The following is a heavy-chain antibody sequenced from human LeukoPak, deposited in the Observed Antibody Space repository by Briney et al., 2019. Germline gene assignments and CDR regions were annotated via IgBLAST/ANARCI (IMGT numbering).Heavy chain of an antibody. Sequence: PGGSLRLSCAASGFTFSSYAISWVRQAPGKRLERVSAISGSGGSTYYADSAKGRFTISRDNSKTTLYLQMNSLRAEDTAVYYCAKDGVGATGGAFDIWGQGTMVTVSS. V-gene: IGHV3-23*01. CDR2: ISGSGGST. D-gene: IGHD1-26*01. CDR3: AKDGVGATGGAFDI. J-gene: IGHJ3*02. CDR1: GFTFSSYA.